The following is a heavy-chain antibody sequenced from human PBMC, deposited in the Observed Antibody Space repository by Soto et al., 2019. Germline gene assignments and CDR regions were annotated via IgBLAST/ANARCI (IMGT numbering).Heavy chain of an antibody. J-gene: IGHJ6*02. CDR1: GFTFSSYG. V-gene: IGHV3-33*01. D-gene: IGHD3-3*01. CDR2: IWYDGSNK. CDR3: ARDRLRFLADYYYYGMDV. Sequence: PGGSLRLSCAASGFTFSSYGMHWVRQAPGKGLEWVAVIWYDGSNKYYADSVKGRFTISRDNSKNTLYLQMNSLRAEDTAVYYCARDRLRFLADYYYYGMDVWGQGTTVTVSS.